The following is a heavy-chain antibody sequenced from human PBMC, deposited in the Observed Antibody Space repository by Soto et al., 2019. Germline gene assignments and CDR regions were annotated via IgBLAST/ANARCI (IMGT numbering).Heavy chain of an antibody. CDR3: ARELVLRYFDWSPSYSWFDP. D-gene: IGHD3-9*01. J-gene: IGHJ5*02. CDR2: ISYDGSNK. CDR1: GFTFSSYA. Sequence: QVQLVESGGGVVQPGRSLRLSCAASGFTFSSYAMHWVHQAPGKGLESVAVISYDGSNKYYADSVKGRFTISRDNSKNTLYLQMSGLRADDTAVYYCARELVLRYFDWSPSYSWFDPWGQGTLVTVSS. V-gene: IGHV3-30-3*01.